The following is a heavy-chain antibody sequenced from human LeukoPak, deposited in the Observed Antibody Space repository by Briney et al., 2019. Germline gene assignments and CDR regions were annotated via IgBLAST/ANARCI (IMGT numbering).Heavy chain of an antibody. J-gene: IGHJ1*01. D-gene: IGHD3-22*01. CDR2: IKSVGST. V-gene: IGHV3-74*01. CDR3: ARAPSEIGGYYPEYFRH. Sequence: GGSLRLSCAASGFTFSSYWMHWVRHAPGKGLVWVSRIKSVGSTNYADSVKGRFTISRDNAKNTVSLQMNSLRAEDTGVYYCARAPSEIGGYYPEYFRHWGQGTLVTVSS. CDR1: GFTFSSYW.